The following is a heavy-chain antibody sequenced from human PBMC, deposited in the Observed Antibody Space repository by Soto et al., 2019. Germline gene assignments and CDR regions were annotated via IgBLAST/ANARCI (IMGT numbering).Heavy chain of an antibody. Sequence: SETLSLTCPVSGASIKGYYWAWIQQPAGKGLESIGRVFASGTTNYNPSLRNRITMSVDTSRNQFSLEMRSMTAADTAMYYCATNSDTDLNCLVPWAQGILDNLSS. J-gene: IGHJ5*02. CDR2: VFASGTT. CDR3: ATNSDTDLNCLVP. D-gene: IGHD1-1*01. V-gene: IGHV4-4*07. CDR1: GASIKGYY.